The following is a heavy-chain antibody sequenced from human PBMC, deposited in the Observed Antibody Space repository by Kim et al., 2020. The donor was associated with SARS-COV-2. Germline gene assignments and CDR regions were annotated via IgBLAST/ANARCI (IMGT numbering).Heavy chain of an antibody. CDR3: AREGYDFWRGWVVYYYMDV. V-gene: IGHV4-59*01. D-gene: IGHD3-3*01. J-gene: IGHJ6*03. Sequence: SRVTISVDTSKNQFSLKLSSVTAADTAVYYCAREGYDFWRGWVVYYYMDVWGKGTTVTVSS.